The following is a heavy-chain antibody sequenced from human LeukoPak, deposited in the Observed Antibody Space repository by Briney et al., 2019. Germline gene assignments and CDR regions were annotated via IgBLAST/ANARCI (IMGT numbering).Heavy chain of an antibody. CDR1: GFTVSSEF. Sequence: PGGSLRLSCAASGFTVSSEFMSWVRQAPGKGLEWVSVIYSGGTTYYADSVKGRFTFSRDNSKNALFLQMNSLRAEDTAVYYCARGYNPGYFDFWGQGTLVTVSS. J-gene: IGHJ4*02. D-gene: IGHD5-18*01. CDR3: ARGYNPGYFDF. CDR2: IYSGGTT. V-gene: IGHV3-53*01.